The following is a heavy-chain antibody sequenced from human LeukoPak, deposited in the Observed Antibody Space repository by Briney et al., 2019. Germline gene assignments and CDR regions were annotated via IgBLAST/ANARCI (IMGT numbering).Heavy chain of an antibody. D-gene: IGHD3-22*01. V-gene: IGHV3-30*18. J-gene: IGHJ4*02. CDR2: IYDDGCNK. CDR3: AKKQYYDSSGYGDQYYFDY. CDR1: GFTFSSYG. Sequence: GVAVRLSCAASGFTFSSYGMHWVRQAPGQGLEWVAVIYDDGCNKYFADSVKGRFTISRDNSKNTLYLQMNSLRAEDTAVYYCAKKQYYDSSGYGDQYYFDYWGQGTLVT.